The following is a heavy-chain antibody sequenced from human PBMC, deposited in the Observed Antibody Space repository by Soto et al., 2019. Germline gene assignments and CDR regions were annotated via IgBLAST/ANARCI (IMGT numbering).Heavy chain of an antibody. CDR2: ISAYNGNT. J-gene: IGHJ6*02. Sequence: APVKGSWKASGYTFTSYGISWVRQAPGQGLEWRGWISAYNGNTNYAPKLQRRLTMTTDTTTSTASMELRSLRSDDTAVYYCARDDSVVVVLVQDYYYGMDVWGQGTMVTVSS. CDR3: ARDDSVVVVLVQDYYYGMDV. V-gene: IGHV1-18*01. CDR1: GYTFTSYG. D-gene: IGHD2-2*01.